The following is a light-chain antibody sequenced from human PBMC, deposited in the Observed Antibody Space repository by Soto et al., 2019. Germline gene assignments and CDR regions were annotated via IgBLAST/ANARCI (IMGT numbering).Light chain of an antibody. CDR1: SSDIGGYNY. J-gene: IGLJ2*01. Sequence: QSALTQPASVSGSPGQSITIPCTGTSSDIGGYNYVSWYQQYPGKAPKLMIFGVSDRPSGVSNRFSGSKSGTTASLTISGLQAADEADYYCSSYKTSSTVVVFGGGTKLTVL. CDR2: GVS. CDR3: SSYKTSSTVVV. V-gene: IGLV2-14*01.